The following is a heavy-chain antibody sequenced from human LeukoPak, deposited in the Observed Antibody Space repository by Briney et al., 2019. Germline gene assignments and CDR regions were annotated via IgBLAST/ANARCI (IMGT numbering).Heavy chain of an antibody. CDR3: ARGQPIGDTAMVPDY. Sequence: SETLSLTCAVYGGSFSGYYWSWIRQPPGKGLEWIGEINHSGSTNYNPSLKSRVTISVDTSKNQFSQKLSSVTAADTAVYYCARGQPIGDTAMVPDYWGQGTLVTVSS. J-gene: IGHJ4*02. CDR2: INHSGST. CDR1: GGSFSGYY. D-gene: IGHD5-18*01. V-gene: IGHV4-34*01.